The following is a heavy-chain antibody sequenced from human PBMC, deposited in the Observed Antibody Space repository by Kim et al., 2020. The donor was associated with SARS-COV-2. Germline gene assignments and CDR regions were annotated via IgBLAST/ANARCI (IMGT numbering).Heavy chain of an antibody. CDR3: TTDLRWLFLFDY. Sequence: DYAAPVKGRFTISRDDSKNTLYLQMNSLKTEDTAVYYCTTDLRWLFLFDYWGQGTLVTVSS. V-gene: IGHV3-15*01. D-gene: IGHD2-21*01. J-gene: IGHJ4*02.